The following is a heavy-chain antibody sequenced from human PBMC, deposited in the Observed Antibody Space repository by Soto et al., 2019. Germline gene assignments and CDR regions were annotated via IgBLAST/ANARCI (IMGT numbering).Heavy chain of an antibody. J-gene: IGHJ5*02. CDR3: ARSMKYDFWSGYYRDVGRFDP. Sequence: PSETLSLTCTVSGGSISSYYWSWIRQPPGKGLEWIGYIYYSGSTNYNPSLKSRVTISVDTSKNQFSLKLSSVTAADTAVYYCARSMKYDFWSGYYRDVGRFDPWGQGTLVTVSS. CDR1: GGSISSYY. V-gene: IGHV4-59*01. CDR2: IYYSGST. D-gene: IGHD3-3*01.